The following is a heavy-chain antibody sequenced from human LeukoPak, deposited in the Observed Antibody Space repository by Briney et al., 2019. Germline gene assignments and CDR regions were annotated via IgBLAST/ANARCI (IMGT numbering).Heavy chain of an antibody. Sequence: KSSGTLSLICTVSGGPINSSNYCWGWIRQPPGKGLEWIGSIYYSGSTYYSPSLRSRVTISVDTSKNQFSLKLSSVTAADTAMYYCARKVDTTLIFDYWGQGTLVTVSS. CDR1: GGPINSSNYC. CDR2: IYYSGST. V-gene: IGHV4-39*01. J-gene: IGHJ4*02. D-gene: IGHD5-18*01. CDR3: ARKVDTTLIFDY.